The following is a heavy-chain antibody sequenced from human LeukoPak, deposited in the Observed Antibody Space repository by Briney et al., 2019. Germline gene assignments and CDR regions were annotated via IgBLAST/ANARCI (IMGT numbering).Heavy chain of an antibody. CDR3: TKGALFGSGRTHLDF. D-gene: IGHD3-10*01. J-gene: IGHJ4*02. V-gene: IGHV3-7*04. CDR2: IKNDGTEA. CDR1: EFTFNRYW. Sequence: GGSLRLSCAASEFTFNRYWMSWVRQAPGKGLQWVANIKNDGTEAHYEDSVKGRFTISRDNAKSSLSLQMNSLNVDDTGVYFCTKGALFGSGRTHLDFWSQGTVVSVSS.